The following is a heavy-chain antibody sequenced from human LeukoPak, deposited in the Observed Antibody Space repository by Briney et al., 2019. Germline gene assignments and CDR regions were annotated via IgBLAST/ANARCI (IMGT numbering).Heavy chain of an antibody. V-gene: IGHV4-34*01. D-gene: IGHD3-3*01. Sequence: SETLSLTCAVYGGSFSGYYWSWIRQPPGKGVEWIGEINHSGSTNYNPSLKSRVTISVDTSKNQFSLKLSSVTAADTAVYYCARARGRITIFGVVMFDYWGQGTLVTVSS. CDR3: ARARGRITIFGVVMFDY. CDR1: GGSFSGYY. CDR2: INHSGST. J-gene: IGHJ4*02.